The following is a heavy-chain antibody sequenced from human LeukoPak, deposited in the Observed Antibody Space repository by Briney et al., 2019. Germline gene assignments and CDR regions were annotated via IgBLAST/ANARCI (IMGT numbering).Heavy chain of an antibody. CDR2: IIPIFGTA. Sequence: SLKVSCKASGGTFSSYAISWVRQAPGQGLEWMGRIIPIFGTANYAQKFQGRVTITTDESTSTAYMELSSLRSEDTAVYYCARTHIVVVTANYYMDVWGKGTTVTVSS. D-gene: IGHD2-21*02. CDR3: ARTHIVVVTANYYMDV. CDR1: GGTFSSYA. J-gene: IGHJ6*03. V-gene: IGHV1-69*05.